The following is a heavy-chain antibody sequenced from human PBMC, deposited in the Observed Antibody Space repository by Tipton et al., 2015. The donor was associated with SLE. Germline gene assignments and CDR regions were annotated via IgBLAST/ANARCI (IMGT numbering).Heavy chain of an antibody. V-gene: IGHV3-43*01. CDR1: GFTFDDYT. CDR2: ISWDGGNT. Sequence: VQLVQSGGVVVQPGGSLRLSCAASGFTFDDYTMHWVRQAPGKGLEWVSLISWDGGNTYYADSVKGRFTISRDNSKNSLYLQMNSLRTEDTALYYCAKDTAGAFDYWGQGTLVTVSS. CDR3: AKDTAGAFDY. J-gene: IGHJ4*02.